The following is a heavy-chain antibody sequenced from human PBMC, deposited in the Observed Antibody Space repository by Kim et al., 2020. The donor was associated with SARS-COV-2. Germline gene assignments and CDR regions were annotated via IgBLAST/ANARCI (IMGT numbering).Heavy chain of an antibody. CDR1: GYTFTGYY. CDR2: INPNSGGT. D-gene: IGHD6-19*01. J-gene: IGHJ4*02. Sequence: ASVKVSCKASGYTFTGYYMHWVRQAPGQGLEWMGWINPNSGGTNYAQKFQGRVTMTRDTSISTAYMELSRLRSDDTAVYYCARDQRIAVAGPLGCYAYWGQGTLVTVSS. V-gene: IGHV1-2*02. CDR3: ARDQRIAVAGPLGCYAY.